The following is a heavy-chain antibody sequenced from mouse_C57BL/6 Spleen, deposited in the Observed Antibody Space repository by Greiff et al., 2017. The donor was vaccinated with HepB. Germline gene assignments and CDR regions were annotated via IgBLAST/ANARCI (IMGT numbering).Heavy chain of an antibody. CDR3: ARGYYGSSYVVSFDY. CDR2: INPNYGTT. V-gene: IGHV1-39*01. D-gene: IGHD1-1*01. J-gene: IGHJ2*01. CDR1: GYSFTDYN. Sequence: VQLQQSGPELVKPGASVKISCKASGYSFTDYNMNWVKQSNGKSLEWIGVINPNYGTTSYNQKFKGKATLTVDKSSSTAYMQLNSLTSEDSAVYYCARGYYGSSYVVSFDYWGQGTTLTVSS.